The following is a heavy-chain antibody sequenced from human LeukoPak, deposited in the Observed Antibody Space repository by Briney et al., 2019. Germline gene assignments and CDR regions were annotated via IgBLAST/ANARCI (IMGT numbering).Heavy chain of an antibody. CDR1: AFAFSSHA. Sequence: PGGSLRLSCAASAFAFSSHATSWVRQAPGKSLEWVSSISGSGGRTYYADSLRGRFTISRDNSKNTLFLQMNSLRAEDSAVYYCARGAALVGTASFIFDYWGQGILVTVSS. CDR3: ARGAALVGTASFIFDY. V-gene: IGHV3-23*01. CDR2: ISGSGGRT. D-gene: IGHD1-26*01. J-gene: IGHJ4*02.